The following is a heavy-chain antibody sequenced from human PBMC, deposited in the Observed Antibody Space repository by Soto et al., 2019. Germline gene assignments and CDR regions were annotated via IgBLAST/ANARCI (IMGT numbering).Heavy chain of an antibody. CDR3: ARVIQESTAFYYVTAV. CDR2: LNPSGVST. Sequence: ASVKVSCNATGYTFTNYYIHWVPQAPGQGLEWMGILNPSGVSTSYAQKFQGRVTMTRDTSTSTVYMELSSLRSEDTAVYYCARVIQESTAFYYVTAVWDQGTPVTVSS. V-gene: IGHV1-46*01. J-gene: IGHJ6*02. CDR1: GYTFTNYY. D-gene: IGHD2-21*02.